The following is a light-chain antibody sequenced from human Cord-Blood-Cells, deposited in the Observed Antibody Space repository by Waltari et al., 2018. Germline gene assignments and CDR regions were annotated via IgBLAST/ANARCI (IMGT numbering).Light chain of an antibody. V-gene: IGLV2-14*01. CDR3: SSYTSSSTLV. CDR1: SSDVGVYNY. CDR2: DVI. Sequence: QSALTQPASVSGSPGQSITISCTGTSSDVGVYNYVSWYQQHPGKAPKLMIYDVINRPSGVSNRFSGSKSGNTASLTISGLQAEDEADYYCSSYTSSSTLVFGGGTKLTVL. J-gene: IGLJ2*01.